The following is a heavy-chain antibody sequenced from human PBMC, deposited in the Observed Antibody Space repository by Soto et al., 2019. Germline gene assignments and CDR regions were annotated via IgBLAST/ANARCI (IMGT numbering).Heavy chain of an antibody. J-gene: IGHJ6*02. D-gene: IGHD5-12*01. CDR1: GASISRYY. CDR2: LYNTGST. Sequence: SETLSLTCTVSGASISRYYWSWIRQSPGKGLEWIGYLYNTGSTIYNPSLKSRVTISVDTSKNQFSLQMNSLKTEDTAVYYCVRGHIVATIAYYYYYGMDVWGQGTTVTVSS. V-gene: IGHV4-59*12. CDR3: VRGHIVATIAYYYYYGMDV.